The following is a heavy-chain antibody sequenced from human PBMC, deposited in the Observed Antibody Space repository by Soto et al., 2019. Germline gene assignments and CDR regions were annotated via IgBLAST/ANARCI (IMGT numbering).Heavy chain of an antibody. CDR3: ARMATYGTLNWFGP. V-gene: IGHV1-8*01. J-gene: IGHJ5*02. D-gene: IGHD1-1*01. CDR2: MNPNSANK. CDR1: GYAFGDYD. Sequence: QVQLVQSGAEVQRPGASVKVSCRASGYAFGDYDISWVRQAPGQGLEWMGWMNPNSANKGYAQKFQGRVSMTRDMSISTAYMESSRLRPEDTAIYYCARMATYGTLNWFGPWGQGALVTVSS.